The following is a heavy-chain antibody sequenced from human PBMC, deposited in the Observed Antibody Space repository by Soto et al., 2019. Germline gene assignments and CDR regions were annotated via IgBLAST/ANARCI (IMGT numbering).Heavy chain of an antibody. D-gene: IGHD6-13*01. V-gene: IGHV4-4*07. J-gene: IGHJ6*02. CDR2: IYTSGST. CDR3: ARGGLLAAADLWYYYGMDV. CDR1: GGSISSYY. Sequence: SETLSLTCTVSGGSISSYYWSWIRQPAGKGLEWIGRIYTSGSTNYNPSLKSRVTMSGDTSKNQFSLKLSSVTAADTAVYYCARGGLLAAADLWYYYGMDVWGQGTTVT.